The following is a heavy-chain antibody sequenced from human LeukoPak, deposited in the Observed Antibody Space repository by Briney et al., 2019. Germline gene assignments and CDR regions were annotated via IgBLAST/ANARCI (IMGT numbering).Heavy chain of an antibody. CDR2: ISGSGGST. D-gene: IGHD3-22*01. CDR1: GFTFSSYA. Sequence: GGSLRLSCAASGFTFSSYAMSWVRQAPGKGLEWVSAISGSGGSTYYADSVKGRFTISRDNSKNTLYLQMNSLRADDTAVYYCAKVHYYDSSGYYAPNAFDIWGQGTMVTVSS. CDR3: AKVHYYDSSGYYAPNAFDI. V-gene: IGHV3-23*01. J-gene: IGHJ3*02.